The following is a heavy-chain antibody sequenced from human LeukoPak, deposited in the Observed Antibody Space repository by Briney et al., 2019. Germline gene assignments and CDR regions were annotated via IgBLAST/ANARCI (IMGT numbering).Heavy chain of an antibody. CDR3: ARPLHTVTWGCMDV. CDR2: ISYDGSNK. CDR1: GFTFSSYA. D-gene: IGHD4-17*01. J-gene: IGHJ6*02. Sequence: GGSLRLSCAASGFTFSSYAMHWVRQAPGEGLEWVAVISYDGSNKYYADSVKGRFTISRDNSKNTLYLQMNSLRAEDTAVYYCARPLHTVTWGCMDVWGQGTTVTVSS. V-gene: IGHV3-30-3*01.